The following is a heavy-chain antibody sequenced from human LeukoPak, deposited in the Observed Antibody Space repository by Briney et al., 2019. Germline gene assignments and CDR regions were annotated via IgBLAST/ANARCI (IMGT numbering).Heavy chain of an antibody. CDR3: ARLRYVGSGYPFDY. V-gene: IGHV1-2*02. D-gene: IGHD3-22*01. CDR1: GYTFTDYY. J-gene: IGHJ4*02. CDR2: INPSSGGT. Sequence: ASVKVSCKASGYTFTDYYMHWVRQAPGQGLEWMGWINPSSGGTNYAQSFQGRVTMARDTSITTAFMELSRLISDDTAVCYCARLRYVGSGYPFDYWGQGTLVTVSS.